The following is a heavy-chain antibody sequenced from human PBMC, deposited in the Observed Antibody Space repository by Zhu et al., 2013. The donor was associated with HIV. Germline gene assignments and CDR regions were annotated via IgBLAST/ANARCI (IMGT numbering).Heavy chain of an antibody. CDR1: GYTLTELS. CDR2: FDIEQGET. CDR3: ATGPTYSVSPA. Sequence: QVQLVQSGAEVRKPGASVRLSCKVSGYTLTELSMHWVRQAPGRGLEWVGGFDIEQGETIYAQKFQDRVTLTEDTSTDTAFMELTSLRSEDTAVYYCATGPTYSVSPAWGLGALVTVSS. D-gene: IGHD3-16*01. J-gene: IGHJ5*02. V-gene: IGHV1-24*01.